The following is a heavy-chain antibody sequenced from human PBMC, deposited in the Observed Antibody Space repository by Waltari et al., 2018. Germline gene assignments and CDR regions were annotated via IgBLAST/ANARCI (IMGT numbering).Heavy chain of an antibody. J-gene: IGHJ6*02. CDR3: ASLGAAVYYSMGV. Sequence: EVQLVETGGGLIQPEGSLRLSCAASGFTVSGNYMAWVRQAPGKGLEGVSTIYSGGDRHYADSVAGRFTISRDSSKNTLCLQMNNLRADDTAVYYCASLGAAVYYSMGVWGQGTTVTVSS. CDR2: IYSGGDR. CDR1: GFTVSGNY. V-gene: IGHV3-53*02. D-gene: IGHD6-13*01.